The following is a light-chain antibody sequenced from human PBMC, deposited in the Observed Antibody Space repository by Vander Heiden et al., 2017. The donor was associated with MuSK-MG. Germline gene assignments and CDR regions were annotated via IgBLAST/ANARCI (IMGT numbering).Light chain of an antibody. J-gene: IGKJ4*01. Sequence: DIQMTQSPSSLSASVGDRVTITCRASQSISSYLNLYQQKPGKAPKLLIYAASRLQSGVPSRFSGSGSGTDFTLTISSLQPEDFATYYCQQSYSTPPTFGGWTKVELK. V-gene: IGKV1-39*01. CDR3: QQSYSTPPT. CDR2: AAS. CDR1: QSISSY.